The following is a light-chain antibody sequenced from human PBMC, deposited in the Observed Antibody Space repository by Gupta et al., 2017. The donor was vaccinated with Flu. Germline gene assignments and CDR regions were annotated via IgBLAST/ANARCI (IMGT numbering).Light chain of an antibody. CDR1: QTISNY. CDR2: AAS. CDR3: QQSYSTPVT. V-gene: IGKV1-39*01. J-gene: IGKJ2*01. Sequence: DIPLTQSPSSLSASVGDRVTITCRASQTISNYLNWYQQKPGKAPKLLIYAASSLESGVPSRFSGSGSGTDFTLTISSLQPEDFATYYCQQSYSTPVTFGQGTTLEIK.